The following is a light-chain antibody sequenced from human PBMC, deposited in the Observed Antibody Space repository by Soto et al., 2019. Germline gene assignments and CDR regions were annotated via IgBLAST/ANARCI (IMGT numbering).Light chain of an antibody. CDR1: QSVRDY. Sequence: ETLMPQSPATLSVSPGARPTLSCRASQSVRDYLARYQQRPGQAPRLLIFGASTRATGFPARFSGSGSGKEFTLTISSLQSEDCAVYYCQQYKDWPHTFGQGTKVDI. CDR3: QQYKDWPHT. V-gene: IGKV3-15*01. J-gene: IGKJ1*01. CDR2: GAS.